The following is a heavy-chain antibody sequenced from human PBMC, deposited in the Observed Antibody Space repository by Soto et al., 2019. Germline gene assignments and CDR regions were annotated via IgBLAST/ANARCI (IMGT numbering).Heavy chain of an antibody. V-gene: IGHV3-30*18. D-gene: IGHD4-4*01. J-gene: IGHJ6*02. CDR1: GFSFSSYG. CDR2: ISYDGSNK. Sequence: PEGSLRLSCAASGFSFSSYGMHWVRQAPGKGLEWVAVISYDGSNKYYADSVQSRFTISRDNSKNTLNLQMNSLRVEDTAVYFCAKETSVSFFAYYYYGMDVWGQGTTVTVSS. CDR3: AKETSVSFFAYYYYGMDV.